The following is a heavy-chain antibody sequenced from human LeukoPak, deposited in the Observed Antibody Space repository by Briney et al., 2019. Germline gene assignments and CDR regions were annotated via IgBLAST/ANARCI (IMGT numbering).Heavy chain of an antibody. Sequence: SETLSLTCAVYGGSFSGYYWSWIRQPPGKGLEWIGEINHSGSTNYNPSLKRRVTISVDTSKNQFSLKLSSVTAADTAVYYCAIPSGDTAMVTQHAFDIWGQGTMVTVSS. CDR3: AIPSGDTAMVTQHAFDI. CDR2: INHSGST. V-gene: IGHV4-34*01. J-gene: IGHJ3*02. CDR1: GGSFSGYY. D-gene: IGHD5-18*01.